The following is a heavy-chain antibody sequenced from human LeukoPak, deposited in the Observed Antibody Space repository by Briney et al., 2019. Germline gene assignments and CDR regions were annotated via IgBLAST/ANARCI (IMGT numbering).Heavy chain of an antibody. J-gene: IGHJ6*04. V-gene: IGHV3-23*01. D-gene: IGHD4-17*01. Sequence: VGPLRLSSAASGVTFSSYAMSSVRQAPGEGLGWVSPISGSVGITYYTQSVKGRVTLSRDNSKNTLYLKMHSLRPEHTAVYYCANDVTTWRYGLDVWGKGTTVTVSS. CDR3: ANDVTTWRYGLDV. CDR2: ISGSVGIT. CDR1: GVTFSSYA.